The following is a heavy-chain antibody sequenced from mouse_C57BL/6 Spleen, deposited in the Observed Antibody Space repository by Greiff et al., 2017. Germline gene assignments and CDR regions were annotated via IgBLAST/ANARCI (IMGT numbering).Heavy chain of an antibody. CDR3: AGILYDYDGDFAY. D-gene: IGHD2-4*01. CDR1: GYTFTSYW. Sequence: QVQLQQPGAELVRPGTSVKLSCKASGYTFTSYWMHWVKQRPGQGLEWIGVIDPSDSYTNYTQKFKGKATLTVDTSSSTAYMQLSSLTSEDSAVYYCAGILYDYDGDFAYWGQGTLVTVSA. CDR2: IDPSDSYT. V-gene: IGHV1-59*01. J-gene: IGHJ3*01.